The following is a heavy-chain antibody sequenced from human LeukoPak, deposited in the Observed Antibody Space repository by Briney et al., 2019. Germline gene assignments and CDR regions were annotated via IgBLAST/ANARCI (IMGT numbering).Heavy chain of an antibody. J-gene: IGHJ6*02. V-gene: IGHV3-48*01. Sequence: GGSLRLSCAASGFTFSSYIMNWVRQAPGKRLEWVSYISGSSSTIYYADSVKGRFTISRDNDKNSLSLQLNRQRAEDTAVYYCARGPAAIVYYYYGMDVWGQGTTVTVSS. CDR2: ISGSSSTI. CDR3: ARGPAAIVYYYYGMDV. D-gene: IGHD2-2*01. CDR1: GFTFSSYI.